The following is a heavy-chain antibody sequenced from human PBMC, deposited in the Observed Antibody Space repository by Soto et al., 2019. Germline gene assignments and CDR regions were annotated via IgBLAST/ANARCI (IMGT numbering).Heavy chain of an antibody. CDR1: GGSINTYNNY. J-gene: IGHJ5*02. CDR3: VRGALLDP. CDR2: VYYSGST. V-gene: IGHV4-30-4*01. Sequence: QVQLQESGPGLVKPSQTLSLTCTVSGGSINTYNNYWSWIRQPPGKGLEWIGYVYYSGSTHYNPSLKSRVTMSIDTSKNQFSLNLTSVIAADPAVYYCVRGALLDPWGQGTLVTVSS.